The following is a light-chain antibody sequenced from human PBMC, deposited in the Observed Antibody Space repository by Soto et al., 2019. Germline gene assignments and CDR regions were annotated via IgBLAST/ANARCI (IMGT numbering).Light chain of an antibody. Sequence: QSVLTQPPSASGSPGQSVTISCTGTSSDVGGYNFVSWYQQHPGKAPKFMIYEVTKRPSGVPDRFSGSKSGNTASLTVSGLQAEDEADYYCSSDAGGIKWVFGGGTKLTVL. CDR1: SSDVGGYNF. V-gene: IGLV2-8*01. J-gene: IGLJ3*02. CDR3: SSDAGGIKWV. CDR2: EVT.